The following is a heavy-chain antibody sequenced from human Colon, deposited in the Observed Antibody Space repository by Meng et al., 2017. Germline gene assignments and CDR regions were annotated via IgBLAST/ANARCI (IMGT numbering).Heavy chain of an antibody. D-gene: IGHD5-12*01. CDR2: INHSGST. CDR1: GGAFSGYY. J-gene: IGHJ5*02. V-gene: IGHV4-34*01. CDR3: ARGRYSGYLP. Sequence: QVQIQQWGAGLLEPSETLSLTCAVYGGAFSGYYWSWIRQPPGKGLEWIGEINHSGSTNYNPSLKSRVTISVDTSKNQFSLKLSSVTAADTAVYYCARGRYSGYLPWGQGTLVTVSS.